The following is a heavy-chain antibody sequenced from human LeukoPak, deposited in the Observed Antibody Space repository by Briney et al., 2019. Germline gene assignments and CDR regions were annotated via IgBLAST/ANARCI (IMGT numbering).Heavy chain of an antibody. CDR2: IYSGGST. CDR3: ARDRIAVAGTLFGYYYYMDV. J-gene: IGHJ6*03. CDR1: GFTVSSNY. V-gene: IGHV3-66*01. Sequence: PGGSLRLSCAASGFTVSSNYMSWVRQAPGKGLEWVSIIYSGGSTYYADSVKGRFTISRDNSKNTLYLQMNSLRAEDTALYYCARDRIAVAGTLFGYYYYMDVWGKGTTVTVSS. D-gene: IGHD6-19*01.